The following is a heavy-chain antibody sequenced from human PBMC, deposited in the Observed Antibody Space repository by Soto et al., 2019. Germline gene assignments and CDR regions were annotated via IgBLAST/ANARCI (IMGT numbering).Heavy chain of an antibody. V-gene: IGHV4-34*01. D-gene: IGHD6-6*01. CDR2: INHSGST. J-gene: IGHJ4*02. CDR3: ARGNVLYSSSWLDY. Sequence: PSETLSLTCAVYCGSFSGYYWSWIRQPPGKGLEWIGEINHSGSTNYNPSLKSRVTISVDTSRNQFSLKLSSVTAADTAVYYCARGNVLYSSSWLDYWGQGTLVTVSS. CDR1: CGSFSGYY.